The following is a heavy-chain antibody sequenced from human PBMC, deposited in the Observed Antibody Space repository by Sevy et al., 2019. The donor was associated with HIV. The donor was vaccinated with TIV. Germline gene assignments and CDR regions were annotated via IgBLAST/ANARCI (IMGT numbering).Heavy chain of an antibody. CDR1: GFTINSNY. V-gene: IGHV3-66*01. Sequence: GGSLRLSCAASGFTINSNYMTWVRQAPGKGLEGVSVIHSDDTTYHADSVKDRFTISRDNFKNTLYLHMSSLRAEDTAVYYCARGKSGYGYALNYWGQGTLVTVSS. CDR3: ARGKSGYGYALNY. CDR2: IHSDDTT. D-gene: IGHD5-18*01. J-gene: IGHJ4*02.